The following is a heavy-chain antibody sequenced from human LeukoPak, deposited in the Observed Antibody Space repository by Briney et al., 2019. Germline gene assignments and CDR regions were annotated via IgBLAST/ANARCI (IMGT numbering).Heavy chain of an antibody. Sequence: SETLSLTCAVYGGSFSGYYWSWIRQPPGKGLEWIGEINHSGSTNYNPSLKSRVTISVDTSKNQFSLKLSSVTAADTAVYYCARRRFTNGVCYKPWGQGTLVTVSS. D-gene: IGHD2-8*01. CDR3: ARRRFTNGVCYKP. J-gene: IGHJ4*02. V-gene: IGHV4-34*01. CDR1: GGSFSGYY. CDR2: INHSGST.